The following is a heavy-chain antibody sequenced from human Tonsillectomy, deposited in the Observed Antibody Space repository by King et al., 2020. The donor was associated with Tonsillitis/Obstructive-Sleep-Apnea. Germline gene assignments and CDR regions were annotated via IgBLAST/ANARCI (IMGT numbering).Heavy chain of an antibody. CDR3: ARVYTYYDFWSGYKRPFYYYYYMDV. CDR2: ISAYNGNT. CDR1: GYTFTSYG. J-gene: IGHJ6*03. V-gene: IGHV1-18*01. D-gene: IGHD3-3*01. Sequence: QLVQSGAEVKKPGASVKVSCKASGYTFTSYGISWVRQAPGQGLEWMGWISAYNGNTNYARKIQGRVTMTTDTSTSTAYMELRSLRSDDTAVYYCARVYTYYDFWSGYKRPFYYYYYMDVWGKGTTVTVSS.